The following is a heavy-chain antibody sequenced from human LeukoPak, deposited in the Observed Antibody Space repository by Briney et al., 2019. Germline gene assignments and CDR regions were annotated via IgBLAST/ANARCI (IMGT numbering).Heavy chain of an antibody. V-gene: IGHV3-11*01. CDR2: ISSRGSII. CDR3: ARGDYYDTSGYYYPHY. D-gene: IGHD3-22*01. J-gene: IGHJ4*02. Sequence: GGSLRLSCAASGFTFSDYYMTWIRQAPGKGLEWVSYISSRGSIIYYADSVKGRFTISRDNAKNSLYLQMNSLRAEDTAMYYCARGDYYDTSGYYYPHYWGQGTLVTVSS. CDR1: GFTFSDYY.